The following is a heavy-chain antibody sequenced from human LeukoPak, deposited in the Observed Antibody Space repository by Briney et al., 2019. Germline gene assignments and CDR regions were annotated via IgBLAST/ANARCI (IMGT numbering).Heavy chain of an antibody. D-gene: IGHD3-3*01. CDR3: ARDGDLTIFGVVIRGPFGY. J-gene: IGHJ4*02. Sequence: SVKVSCKASGGTFSSYAISWVRQAPGQGLEWMGGIIPIFGTANYAQKFQGRVTITADESTSTAYMELSSLRSEDTAVYYCARDGDLTIFGVVIRGPFGYWGQGTLVTVSS. V-gene: IGHV1-69*13. CDR2: IIPIFGTA. CDR1: GGTFSSYA.